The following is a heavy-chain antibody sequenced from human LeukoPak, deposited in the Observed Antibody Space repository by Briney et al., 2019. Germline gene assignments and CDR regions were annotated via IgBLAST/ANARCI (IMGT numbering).Heavy chain of an antibody. Sequence: ASVKVSCKASGYTFTSYGISWVRQAPGQGLEWMRWISAYNGNTNYAQKLQGRVTMTTDTSTSTAYMELRSLRSDDTAVYYCARGGGYPFYYYYGMDVWGQGTTVTVSS. CDR2: ISAYNGNT. D-gene: IGHD5-12*01. V-gene: IGHV1-18*01. CDR1: GYTFTSYG. CDR3: ARGGGYPFYYYYGMDV. J-gene: IGHJ6*02.